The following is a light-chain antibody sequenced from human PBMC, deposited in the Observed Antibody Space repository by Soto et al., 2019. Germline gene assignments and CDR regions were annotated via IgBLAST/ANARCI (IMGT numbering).Light chain of an antibody. CDR3: QQHDNFPPLT. CDR1: QDINKY. CDR2: DAS. J-gene: IGKJ3*01. Sequence: DIQMTQSPSSLSASVGDRVTITCQASQDINKYLNWYQQKAGKAPKLLIYDASNLQTGVPSRFSGSGSGTDFTFTITSLQPEDVATYYCQQHDNFPPLTFGHGTKVDIE. V-gene: IGKV1-33*01.